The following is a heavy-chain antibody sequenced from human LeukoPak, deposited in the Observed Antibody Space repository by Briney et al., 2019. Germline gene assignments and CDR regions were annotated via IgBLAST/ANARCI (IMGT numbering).Heavy chain of an antibody. J-gene: IGHJ5*02. CDR2: ISSSGSTI. Sequence: GGSLRLSCAASGFTFSDYYMSWIRQAPGKGLEWVSYISSSGSTIYYADSVKGRFTISRDNAKNSLYLQMNGLRAEDTAVYYCARDMGYCSGGSCYNWFDPWGQGTLVTVSS. CDR3: ARDMGYCSGGSCYNWFDP. D-gene: IGHD2-15*01. CDR1: GFTFSDYY. V-gene: IGHV3-11*01.